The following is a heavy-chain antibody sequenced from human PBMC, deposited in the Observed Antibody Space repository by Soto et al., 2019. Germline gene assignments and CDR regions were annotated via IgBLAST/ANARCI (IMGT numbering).Heavy chain of an antibody. CDR1: GGSIGSSNYY. CDR2: MYYSGST. D-gene: IGHD6-19*01. V-gene: IGHV4-39*01. CDR3: ARRLGYGWTFDY. Sequence: QLQLQESGPGLVKPSETLSLTCTVSGGSIGSSNYYWGWIRQPPGKGLEWIGSMYYSGSTYYNPSLKSRVTISVDTSKNQVYLKLSSVTAADTAVYYCARRLGYGWTFDYWGQGTLVTVSS. J-gene: IGHJ4*02.